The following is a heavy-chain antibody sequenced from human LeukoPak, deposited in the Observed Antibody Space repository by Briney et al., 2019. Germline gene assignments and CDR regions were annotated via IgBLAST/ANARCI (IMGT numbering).Heavy chain of an antibody. CDR2: IYYSGST. V-gene: IGHV4-59*01. D-gene: IGHD5-12*01. Sequence: SETLSLTCAVYGGSFSGYYWSWIRQPPGKGLEWIGYIYYSGSTNYNPSLKSRVTISVDTSKNQFSLKLSSVTAADTAVYYCARVICGYSGYDCDWFDPWGQGTLVTVSS. CDR1: GGSFSGYY. J-gene: IGHJ5*02. CDR3: ARVICGYSGYDCDWFDP.